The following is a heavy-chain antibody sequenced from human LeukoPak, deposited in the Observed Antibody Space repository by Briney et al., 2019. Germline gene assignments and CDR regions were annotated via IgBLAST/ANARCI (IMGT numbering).Heavy chain of an antibody. Sequence: GGSLRLSCAVSGFTFSNFWMSWVRQAPGRGLEWVANIHPEGNEKYNVESVKGRFTISRDNAKNSLFLQMNSLRDEDTAVYYCARGDDFSGDHWGQGTLVTVSS. V-gene: IGHV3-7*03. D-gene: IGHD3-16*01. CDR3: ARGDDFSGDH. CDR1: GFTFSNFW. J-gene: IGHJ4*02. CDR2: IHPEGNEK.